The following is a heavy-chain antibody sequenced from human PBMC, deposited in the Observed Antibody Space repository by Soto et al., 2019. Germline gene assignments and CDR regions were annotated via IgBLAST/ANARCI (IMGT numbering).Heavy chain of an antibody. Sequence: QVQLVGSGGVLVKPGGSLRLSCAASGFTFSDYYLSWIRQAPGKGLEWVSSIGSSGSSTYYADAVNGRFTISRDNAKNSLYLQMNSLRDEDTAVYYCARDWRVALDDWGQGTLVTVSS. J-gene: IGHJ4*02. CDR1: GFTFSDYY. CDR2: IGSSGSST. CDR3: ARDWRVALDD. D-gene: IGHD5-12*01. V-gene: IGHV3-11*01.